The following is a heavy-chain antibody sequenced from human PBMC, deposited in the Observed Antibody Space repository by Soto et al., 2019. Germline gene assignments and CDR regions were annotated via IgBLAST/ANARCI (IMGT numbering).Heavy chain of an antibody. CDR2: IWYDGSNK. V-gene: IGHV3-33*01. J-gene: IGHJ6*02. CDR1: GFTFSSYG. Sequence: QVQLVESGGGVVQPGRSLRLSCAASGFTFSSYGMHWVRQAPGKGLEWVAVIWYDGSNKYYADSVKGRFTISRDNSKNTLYLQMNSLRAEDTAVYYCATPRGGVRGVKRMDVWGQGTTVTVSS. D-gene: IGHD3-10*01. CDR3: ATPRGGVRGVKRMDV.